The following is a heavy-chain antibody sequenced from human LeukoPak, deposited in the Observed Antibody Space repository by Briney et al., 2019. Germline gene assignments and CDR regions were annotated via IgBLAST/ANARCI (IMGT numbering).Heavy chain of an antibody. V-gene: IGHV1-18*01. CDR3: ARAGRLGGYYYYYMDV. CDR2: ISAYNGNT. J-gene: IGHJ6*03. D-gene: IGHD3-16*01. CDR1: GYTFTSYG. Sequence: ASVKVSCKASGYTFTSYGISWVRQAPGQGLEWMGWISAYNGNTNYAQKLQGRVTMTTDTSTSTAYMELRSLRSDDTAVYYCARAGRLGGYYYYYMDVWGKGTTVTVSS.